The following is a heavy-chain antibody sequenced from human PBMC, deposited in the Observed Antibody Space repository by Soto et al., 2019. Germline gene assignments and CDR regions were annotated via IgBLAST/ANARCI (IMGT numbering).Heavy chain of an antibody. CDR1: GGSISSGGYS. J-gene: IGHJ4*02. CDR3: SRGLGRYYGSGSRDYFDY. D-gene: IGHD3-10*01. CDR2: IYHSGST. V-gene: IGHV4-30-2*01. Sequence: SETLSLTCAVSGGSISSGGYSWSWIRQPPGKGLEWIGYIYHSGSTYYKPSLKSRVTISVDRSKNQFSLKLSSVTAAVTAVYFCSRGLGRYYGSGSRDYFDYWGQGTLFTVSS.